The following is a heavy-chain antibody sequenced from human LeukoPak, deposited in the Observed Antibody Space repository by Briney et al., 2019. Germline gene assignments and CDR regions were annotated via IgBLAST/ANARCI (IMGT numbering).Heavy chain of an antibody. V-gene: IGHV3-33*01. CDR2: IWYDGSDE. CDR3: ARDGGYHSSGTFDY. J-gene: IGHJ4*02. D-gene: IGHD3-22*01. Sequence: PGGSLRLSCAASGFTFSSHGMHWVRQAPGKGLEWVSIIWYDGSDEYYVDSVKGRFTISRDNSKNTLYLQMNSLRAEDTAVYYCARDGGYHSSGTFDYWGQGTLVTVSS. CDR1: GFTFSSHG.